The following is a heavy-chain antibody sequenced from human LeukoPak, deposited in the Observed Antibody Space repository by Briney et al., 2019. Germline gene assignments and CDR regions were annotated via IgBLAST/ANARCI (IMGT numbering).Heavy chain of an antibody. V-gene: IGHV3-30*18. CDR1: GFTFSSYG. J-gene: IGHJ4*02. CDR2: ISYDGSNK. CDR3: AKDKGSSGWYTSFDY. Sequence: GRSLRLSCAASGFTFSSYGMHWVRQAPGKGLEWVAVISYDGSNKYYADSVKGRFTISRDNSKNTLYLQMNSLRAEDTAVYYCAKDKGSSGWYTSFDYWGQGTLVTVSS. D-gene: IGHD6-19*01.